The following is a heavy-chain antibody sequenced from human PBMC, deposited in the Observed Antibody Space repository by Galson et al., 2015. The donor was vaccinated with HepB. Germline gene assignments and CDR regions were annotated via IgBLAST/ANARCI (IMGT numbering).Heavy chain of an antibody. D-gene: IGHD2-2*01. Sequence: SETLSLTCTVSGGSISSSSYYWGWIRQPPGKGLEWIGSIYYSGSTYYNPSLKSRVTISVDTSKNQFSLKLSSVTAADTAVYYCASAYCSSTSCYDWFDPWGQGTLVTVSS. CDR1: GGSISSSSYY. J-gene: IGHJ5*02. CDR2: IYYSGST. CDR3: ASAYCSSTSCYDWFDP. V-gene: IGHV4-39*07.